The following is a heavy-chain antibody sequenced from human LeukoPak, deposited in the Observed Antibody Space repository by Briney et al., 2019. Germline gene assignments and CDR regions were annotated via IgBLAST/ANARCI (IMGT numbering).Heavy chain of an antibody. CDR2: IYSGGST. D-gene: IGHD3-3*01. Sequence: GGSLRLSCAASGFTVSSNYMSWVRQAPGKGLEWVSVIYSGGSTYYADSVKGRFTISRDNSKNTLYLQMNSLRAEDTAVYYCAKDQFGGRYNWFDPWGQGTLVTVSS. V-gene: IGHV3-53*01. CDR1: GFTVSSNY. J-gene: IGHJ5*02. CDR3: AKDQFGGRYNWFDP.